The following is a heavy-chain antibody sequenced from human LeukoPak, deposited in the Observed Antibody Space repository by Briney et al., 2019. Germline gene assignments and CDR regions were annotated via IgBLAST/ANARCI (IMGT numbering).Heavy chain of an antibody. CDR2: IYYSGST. CDR1: GGSISSYY. J-gene: IGHJ4*02. V-gene: IGHV4-59*01. D-gene: IGHD3-10*01. Sequence: PSETLSLTFTVSGGSISSYYWSWIRQPPGKGLEWIGYIYYSGSTNYNPSLKSRVTISVDTSKNQFSLKLSSVTAADTAVYYCAITKGDSGAFDYWGQGTLVTVSS. CDR3: AITKGDSGAFDY.